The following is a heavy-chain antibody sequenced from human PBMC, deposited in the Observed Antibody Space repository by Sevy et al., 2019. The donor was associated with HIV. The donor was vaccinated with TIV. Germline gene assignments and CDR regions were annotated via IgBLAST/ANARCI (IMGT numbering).Heavy chain of an antibody. Sequence: ASVKVSCKVSGYTLTQISMHWVRQAPGKGLEWMGRFDPEDGTRIYAQKFQGRLIMTEDTSTDTAYMELSSLRSEDKAVYYCAAAREYYSDSSGYFDYRGRGTLVTVSS. J-gene: IGHJ4*02. D-gene: IGHD3-22*01. CDR2: FDPEDGTR. CDR1: GYTLTQIS. V-gene: IGHV1-24*01. CDR3: AAAREYYSDSSGYFDY.